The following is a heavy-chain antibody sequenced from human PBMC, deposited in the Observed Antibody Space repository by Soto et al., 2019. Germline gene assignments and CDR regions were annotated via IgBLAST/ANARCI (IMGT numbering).Heavy chain of an antibody. CDR2: TSYDGSNN. CDR3: ARWGTTGGLDV. D-gene: IGHD3-16*01. Sequence: QVQLGESGGGVVQPGTSLRLSCVGSGFTFRSYVIHWVRQAPGKGLEWVALTSYDGSNNFYGDSVKGRFTISRHNSRKTVELKMHRLTFVHEAIYYGARWGTTGGLDVWGQGPLVSVSS. CDR1: GFTFRSYV. J-gene: IGHJ4*02. V-gene: IGHV3-33*05.